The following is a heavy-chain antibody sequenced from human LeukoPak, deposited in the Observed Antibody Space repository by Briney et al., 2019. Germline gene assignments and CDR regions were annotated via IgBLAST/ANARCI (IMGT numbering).Heavy chain of an antibody. CDR3: ARARGSGSYPYYYYYMDV. CDR1: GFTFSSYG. Sequence: GGSLRLSCAASGFTFSSYGMNWVRQAPGKGLEWVSAISGSGGSTYYADSVRGRFTISRDNSKNTLYLQMNSLRAEDTAVYYCARARGSGSYPYYYYYMDVWGKGTTVTVSS. D-gene: IGHD3-10*01. V-gene: IGHV3-23*01. CDR2: ISGSGGST. J-gene: IGHJ6*03.